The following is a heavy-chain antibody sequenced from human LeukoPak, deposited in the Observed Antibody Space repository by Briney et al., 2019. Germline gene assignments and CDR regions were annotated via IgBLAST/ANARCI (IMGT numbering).Heavy chain of an antibody. CDR2: IYHSGST. J-gene: IGHJ4*02. CDR3: ARGIGGYFDY. Sequence: PSETLSLTCAVSGYSISSGYYWGWIRQPPGKGLEWIGSIYHSGSTYYNPSLKSRVTISVDTYKNQFSLKLSSVTAADTAVYYCARGIGGYFDYWGQGTLVTVSS. D-gene: IGHD2/OR15-2a*01. V-gene: IGHV4-38-2*01. CDR1: GYSISSGYY.